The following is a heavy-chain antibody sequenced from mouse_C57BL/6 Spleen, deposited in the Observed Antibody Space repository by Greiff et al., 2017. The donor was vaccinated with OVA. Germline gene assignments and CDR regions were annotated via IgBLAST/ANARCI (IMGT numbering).Heavy chain of an antibody. Sequence: VQLVESGPGLVAPSPSLSITCTVSGFSLTSYGVHWVRQPPGKGLEWLVVIWSDGSTTYNSALKSRLSISKDNSKSQVFLKMNSLQTDDTAIYYCARHGNWCHWYFDVWGTGTTVTVSS. J-gene: IGHJ1*03. CDR2: IWSDGST. CDR1: GFSLTSYG. V-gene: IGHV2-6-1*01. D-gene: IGHD4-1*01. CDR3: ARHGNWCHWYFDV.